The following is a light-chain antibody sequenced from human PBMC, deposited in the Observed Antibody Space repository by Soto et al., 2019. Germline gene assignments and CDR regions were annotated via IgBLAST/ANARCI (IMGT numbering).Light chain of an antibody. V-gene: IGKV1-5*03. CDR3: QQANSFPRT. CDR2: KAS. J-gene: IGKJ1*01. CDR1: QTISSW. Sequence: DIQMTQSPSTLSASVGDRVTITCRASQTISSWLAWYQQKPGKAPKLLIYKASTLKSGVPSRFSGSGSGTEFTLTISSLQPEDFATYYCQQANSFPRTFGQGTKVDI.